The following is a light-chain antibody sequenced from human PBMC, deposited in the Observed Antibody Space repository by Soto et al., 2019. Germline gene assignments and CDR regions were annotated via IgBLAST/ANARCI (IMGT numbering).Light chain of an antibody. CDR2: EVT. V-gene: IGLV2-14*01. J-gene: IGLJ2*01. Sequence: QSVLTQPASVSGSPGQSITISCTGTSGDIGSYNRVSWYQQHPGKAPKLIIYEVTDRPSGVSNRFSGSKSGNTASLTISGLQAEDEAEYYCQSFDSSLSGRVVFGGGTKLTVL. CDR3: QSFDSSLSGRVV. CDR1: SGDIGSYNR.